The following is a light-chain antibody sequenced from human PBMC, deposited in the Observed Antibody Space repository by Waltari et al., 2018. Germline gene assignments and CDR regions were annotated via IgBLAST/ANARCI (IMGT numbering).Light chain of an antibody. CDR2: GAS. CDR1: QSVSSSY. J-gene: IGKJ1*01. Sequence: EIVLTQSPGTLSLSPGERATLSCRASQSVSSSYLAWYQQKPGQAPRLLIYGASSRATGIPDRFSGSESATDFTLIISRLEPEDFAVYYCQQYGSSPPWTFGQGTKVEIK. V-gene: IGKV3-20*01. CDR3: QQYGSSPPWT.